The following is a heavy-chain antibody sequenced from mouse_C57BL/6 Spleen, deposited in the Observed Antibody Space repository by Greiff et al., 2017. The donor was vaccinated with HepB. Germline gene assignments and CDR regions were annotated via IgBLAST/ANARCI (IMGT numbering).Heavy chain of an antibody. J-gene: IGHJ2*01. Sequence: ESGPGLVKPSQSLSLTCSVTGYSITSGYYWNWIRQFPGNKLEWMGYISYDGSNNYNPSLKNRISITRDTSKNQFFLKLNSVTTEDTATYYCARGGAYYGNFDYWGQGTTLTVSS. CDR1: GYSITSGYY. CDR2: ISYDGSN. CDR3: ARGGAYYGNFDY. V-gene: IGHV3-6*01. D-gene: IGHD2-10*01.